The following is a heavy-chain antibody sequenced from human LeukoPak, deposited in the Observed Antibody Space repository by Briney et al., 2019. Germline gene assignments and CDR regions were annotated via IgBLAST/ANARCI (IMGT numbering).Heavy chain of an antibody. D-gene: IGHD3-16*01. Sequence: GGSLRLSCAASGFTFSSYAMSWVRQAPGKGLEWVSAISVSGGSTYYADSVKGRFTISRDTSKNTLYLQMNNLRAEDTAVYYCARWGKMEPGFDYWCQGTLVSVSS. CDR1: GFTFSSYA. CDR3: ARWGKMEPGFDY. J-gene: IGHJ4*02. CDR2: ISVSGGST. V-gene: IGHV3-23*01.